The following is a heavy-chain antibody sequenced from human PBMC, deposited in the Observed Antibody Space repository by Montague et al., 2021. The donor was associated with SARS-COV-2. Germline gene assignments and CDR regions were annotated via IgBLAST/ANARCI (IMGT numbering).Heavy chain of an antibody. CDR1: GGSISSSSYY. D-gene: IGHD6-19*01. Sequence: ETLSLTCTVSGGSISSSSYYWGWIRQPPGKGLEWIGSIYYSGSTYYNPSLKSRVTISVDTSKSQFSLKLSSVTAADTAVYYCARQENSSGWFKPDAFDIWGQGTMVTVSS. J-gene: IGHJ3*02. CDR2: IYYSGST. CDR3: ARQENSSGWFKPDAFDI. V-gene: IGHV4-39*01.